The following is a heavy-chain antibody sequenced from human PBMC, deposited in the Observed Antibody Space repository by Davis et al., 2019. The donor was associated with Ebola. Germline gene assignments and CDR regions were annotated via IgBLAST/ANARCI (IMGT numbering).Heavy chain of an antibody. J-gene: IGHJ4*02. CDR3: ARRGVVTPLFTFYFDY. CDR1: GFTFSSYS. CDR2: ISSSSSTI. V-gene: IGHV3-48*02. D-gene: IGHD4-23*01. Sequence: GESLKISCAASGFTFSSYSMNWVRQAPGKGLEWVSYISSSSSTIYYADSVKGRFTISRDNAKNSLYLQMNSLRDGDTAVYYCARRGVVTPLFTFYFDYWGQGTLVTVSS.